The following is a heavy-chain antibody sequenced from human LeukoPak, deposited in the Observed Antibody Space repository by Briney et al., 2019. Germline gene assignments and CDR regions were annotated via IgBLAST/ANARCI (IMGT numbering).Heavy chain of an antibody. CDR3: ASSSFTFGGVIPYYFDY. D-gene: IGHD3-16*01. V-gene: IGHV1-46*01. Sequence: VASVKVSCKASGYTFTSYGISWVRQAPGQGLEWMGIINPSGGSTSYAQKFQGRVTMTRDTSTSTVYMELSSLRSEDTAVYYCASSSFTFGGVIPYYFDYWGQGTLVTVSS. CDR1: GYTFTSYG. CDR2: INPSGGST. J-gene: IGHJ4*02.